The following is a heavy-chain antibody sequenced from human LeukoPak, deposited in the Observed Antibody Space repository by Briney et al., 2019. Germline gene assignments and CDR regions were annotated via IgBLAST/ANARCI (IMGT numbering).Heavy chain of an antibody. V-gene: IGHV3-53*04. Sequence: PGGSLRLSCAASGFTVSSNYMNWVRQAPGNWLEWGSVIYSGGSTYYADSVKGRFTISSHNSKNTMYLQMNRMRAEDTAVYYCARSGVYYDSSGYTPYFDYWGQGTLVTVSS. D-gene: IGHD3-22*01. CDR2: IYSGGST. CDR3: ARSGVYYDSSGYTPYFDY. J-gene: IGHJ4*02. CDR1: GFTVSSNY.